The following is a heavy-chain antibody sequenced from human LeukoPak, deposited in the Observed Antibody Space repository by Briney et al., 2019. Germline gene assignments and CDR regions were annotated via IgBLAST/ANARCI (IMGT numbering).Heavy chain of an antibody. J-gene: IGHJ4*02. CDR1: GYPFTGYY. CDR3: AREFSGNYSVGY. CDR2: MDPNSGDT. Sequence: ASVKVSCKASGYPFTGYYMQWVRRAPGQGLGRMGWMDPNSGDTNYAQHFRGRVTMTRDTSSSTAYWELSRLRSDDTAVYYCAREFSGNYSVGYWGQGTLVTVSS. D-gene: IGHD1-26*01. V-gene: IGHV1-2*02.